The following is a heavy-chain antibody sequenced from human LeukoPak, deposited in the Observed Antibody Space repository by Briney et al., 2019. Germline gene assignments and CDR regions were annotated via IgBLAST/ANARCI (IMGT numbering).Heavy chain of an antibody. D-gene: IGHD2-2*01. V-gene: IGHV4-39*01. CDR1: GGSISSSSYY. CDR2: IYYSGST. Sequence: SETLSLTRTVSGGSISSSSYYWGWIRQPPGKGLEWIGSIYYSGSTYYNPSLKSRVTISVDTSKNQFSLKLSSVTAADTAVYYCARHRGCSSTSCYGRYDAFDMWGQGTMVTVSS. J-gene: IGHJ3*02. CDR3: ARHRGCSSTSCYGRYDAFDM.